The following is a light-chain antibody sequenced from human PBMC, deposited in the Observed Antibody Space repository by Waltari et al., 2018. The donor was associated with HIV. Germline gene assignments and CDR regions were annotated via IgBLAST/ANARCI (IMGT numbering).Light chain of an antibody. CDR3: SSYSGRNRSVI. J-gene: IGLJ2*01. CDR1: PSDVGGHSY. V-gene: IGLV2-8*01. Sequence: QSALTQPPPASGSPGPAVTIPCTGTPSDVGGHSYCSWYQQHPGKAPKLIISEVTKRPSGVPDRFSGSKSGNTASLTVSGLQAEDEGDYFCSSYSGRNRSVIFGGGTRVTVL. CDR2: EVT.